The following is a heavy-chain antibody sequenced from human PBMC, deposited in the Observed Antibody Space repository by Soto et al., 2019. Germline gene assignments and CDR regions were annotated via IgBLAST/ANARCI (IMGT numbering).Heavy chain of an antibody. V-gene: IGHV3-23*01. CDR1: GFTFSNYA. CDR3: AKRGDGSDRYNDGMDV. J-gene: IGHJ6*02. Sequence: EMQLLESGGGLVQPGGSLRLSCTASGFTFSNYAMTWVRQAPGKGLNWVATINNVGYIYDADSVKGRFTISRDDARNTAYLQTNSLRVEDTAVYYCAKRGDGSDRYNDGMDVWGQGTTVIVSS. CDR2: INNVGYI. D-gene: IGHD2-21*02.